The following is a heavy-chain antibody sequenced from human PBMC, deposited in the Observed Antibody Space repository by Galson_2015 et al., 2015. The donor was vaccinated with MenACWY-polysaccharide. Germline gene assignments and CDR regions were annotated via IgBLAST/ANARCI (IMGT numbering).Heavy chain of an antibody. J-gene: IGHJ4*02. V-gene: IGHV3-30-3*01. D-gene: IGHD3-10*01. Sequence: SLRLSCAASGFIFNTYAMHWVRQAPGTGLEWVAVISHDASNKYYTDSVKGRFTISRDNSRNTLYLQMNSLRPEDTAVYYCARDPYRGAPDYFDNWGQGTLVTVSS. CDR2: ISHDASNK. CDR3: ARDPYRGAPDYFDN. CDR1: GFIFNTYA.